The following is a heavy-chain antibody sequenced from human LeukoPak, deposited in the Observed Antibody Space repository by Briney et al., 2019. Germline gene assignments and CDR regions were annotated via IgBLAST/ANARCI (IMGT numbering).Heavy chain of an antibody. D-gene: IGHD3-10*01. CDR1: GYTFTSYG. CDR3: ARDDYYRSGKAFDL. J-gene: IGHJ2*01. V-gene: IGHV1-18*01. Sequence: ASVKVSCKASGYTFTSYGISWVRQAPGQGLEWMGWISAYSGDTNYAQKFQGRVTMTRDTSISTAYMELSLRSDDTAVYYCARDDYYRSGKAFDLWGRGTLVTVSS. CDR2: ISAYSGDT.